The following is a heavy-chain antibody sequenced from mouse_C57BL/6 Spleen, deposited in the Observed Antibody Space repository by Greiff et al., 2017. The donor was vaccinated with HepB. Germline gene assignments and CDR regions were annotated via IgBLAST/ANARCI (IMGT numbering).Heavy chain of an antibody. D-gene: IGHD2-5*01. CDR2: IYWDDDK. CDR1: GFSLSTSGMG. Sequence: QVTLKVSGPGILQSSQTLSLTCSFSGFSLSTSGMGVSWIRQPSGKGLEWLAHIYWDDDKSYNPSLKSRLTISKDTSRNQVFLKITSVDTADTATYYCARSPITYSNYSHYYAMDYWGQGTSVTVSS. V-gene: IGHV8-12*01. J-gene: IGHJ4*01. CDR3: ARSPITYSNYSHYYAMDY.